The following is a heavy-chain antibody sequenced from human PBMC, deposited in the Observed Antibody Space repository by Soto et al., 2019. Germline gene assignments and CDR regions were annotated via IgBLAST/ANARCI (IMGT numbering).Heavy chain of an antibody. CDR1: GYTFTSYY. V-gene: IGHV1-46*03. CDR3: ARGWSGDY. CDR2: INPSGGST. D-gene: IGHD1-26*01. J-gene: IGHJ4*02. Sequence: QVQLVQSGAEVKKPGASVKVSCKASGYTFTSYYMHWVRQAPGQGLEWKGIINPSGGSTSYAQKFQGRVTMTRNTSTSTVYMERGSRRSEDTAVYYCARGWSGDYWGQGTLVTVSS.